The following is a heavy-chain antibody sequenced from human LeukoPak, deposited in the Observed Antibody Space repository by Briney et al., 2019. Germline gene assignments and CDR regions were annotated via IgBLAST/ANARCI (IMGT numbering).Heavy chain of an antibody. D-gene: IGHD3-9*01. V-gene: IGHV4-34*01. CDR2: INHSGST. Sequence: SETLSLTCAVYGGSFSGYYWSWIRHPPGKGLEWIGEINHSGSTNYNPSLKSRVTISVDTSKNQFSLKLSSVTAADTAVYYCAVTYYDILTGYYKPSSFDYWGQGTLVTVSS. CDR3: AVTYYDILTGYYKPSSFDY. J-gene: IGHJ4*02. CDR1: GGSFSGYY.